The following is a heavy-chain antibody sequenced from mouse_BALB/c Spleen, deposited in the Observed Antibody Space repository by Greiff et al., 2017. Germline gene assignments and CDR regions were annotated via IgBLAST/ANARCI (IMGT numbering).Heavy chain of an antibody. CDR2: IDPENGDT. CDR3: NAGSLLRMDY. J-gene: IGHJ4*01. D-gene: IGHD1-2*01. Sequence: EVQLQQSGAELVRPGASVKLSCTASGFNIKDYYMHWVKQRPEQGLEWIGWIDPENGDTEYAPTFQGKVTMTADTSSNTTYLQLSSLTSEDTAVYYCNAGSLLRMDYWGQGTSVTVAS. V-gene: IGHV14-4*02. CDR1: GFNIKDYY.